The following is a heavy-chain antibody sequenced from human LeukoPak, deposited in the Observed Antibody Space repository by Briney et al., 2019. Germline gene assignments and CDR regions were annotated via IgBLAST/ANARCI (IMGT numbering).Heavy chain of an antibody. Sequence: PSETLSLTCTVSGDSISSSSYYWGWIRQPPGKGLEWIGSIYYSGSTYYSPSLKSRITISVDTSKNQFSLKMSSVTAADTALYYCTRQYSSGRGDFDYWGQGTLVTVSS. D-gene: IGHD6-19*01. CDR2: IYYSGST. CDR1: GDSISSSSYY. J-gene: IGHJ4*02. V-gene: IGHV4-39*01. CDR3: TRQYSSGRGDFDY.